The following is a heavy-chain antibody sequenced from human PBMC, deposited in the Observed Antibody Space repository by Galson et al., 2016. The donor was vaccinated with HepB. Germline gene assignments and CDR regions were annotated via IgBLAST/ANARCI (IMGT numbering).Heavy chain of an antibody. CDR2: IYSGGTT. V-gene: IGHV3-53*01. Sequence: SLRLSCAASDFTVSNNYMMWVRQAPGKGLEWVSLIYSGGTTHYTDSVKGRFTISRDSSKNTLYLLLNSLRAEDTAIYYCATLNYYSGRHYWGPGTLVTVSS. J-gene: IGHJ4*02. CDR1: DFTVSNNY. D-gene: IGHD3-10*01. CDR3: ATLNYYSGRHY.